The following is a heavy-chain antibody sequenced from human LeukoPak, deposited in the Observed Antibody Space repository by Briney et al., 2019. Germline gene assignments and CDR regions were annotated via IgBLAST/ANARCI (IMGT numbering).Heavy chain of an antibody. J-gene: IGHJ4*02. CDR3: ARAYSRSYSHFDD. D-gene: IGHD1-26*01. V-gene: IGHV4-4*09. Sequence: SETLSLTCTVSGGSISGYYWSWIRQPPGKGLEWIGYIYTSGSTNYNPSLKSRVTISVDTSKNQFSLGLSSVTAADTAMYFCARAYSRSYSHFDDWAQGTLVTVSS. CDR2: IYTSGST. CDR1: GGSISGYY.